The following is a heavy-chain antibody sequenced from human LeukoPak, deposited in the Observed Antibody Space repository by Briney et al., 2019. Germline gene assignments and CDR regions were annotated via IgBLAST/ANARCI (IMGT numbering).Heavy chain of an antibody. CDR2: IRSKGDGGTT. CDR1: GFTFSNAW. V-gene: IGHV3-15*01. CDR3: ATYVPYAAPQIDY. D-gene: IGHD3-10*02. J-gene: IGHJ4*02. Sequence: GGSLRLSCAASGFTFSNAWMSWVRQAPGKGLEWVARIRSKGDGGTTEYAAPVKGRFTISRDDSKNTLDLQMNSLKTEDTAMCYCATYVPYAAPQIDYWGQGTLVTVSS.